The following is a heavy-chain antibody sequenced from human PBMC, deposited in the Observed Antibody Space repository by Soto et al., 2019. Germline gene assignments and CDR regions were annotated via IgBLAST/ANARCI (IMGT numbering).Heavy chain of an antibody. V-gene: IGHV1-69*12. CDR1: GGTFRTAA. CDR3: ARDNDRPQLGGNYYYILDV. J-gene: IGHJ6*02. Sequence: QVQLEQSGAEVKKPGSSVKVSCTASGGTFRTAAISWVRQAPGQGLEWMGGIMPVFRTPDYAQKFQGRVTITADESTNTAYMELSGLRSDDTAVYYGARDNDRPQLGGNYYYILDVWGQGTTITVSS. CDR2: IMPVFRTP. D-gene: IGHD2-8*01.